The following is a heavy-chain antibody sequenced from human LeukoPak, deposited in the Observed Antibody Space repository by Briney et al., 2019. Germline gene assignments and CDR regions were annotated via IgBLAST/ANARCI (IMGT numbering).Heavy chain of an antibody. CDR3: ARDSSSSLVDYYYYMDV. J-gene: IGHJ6*03. Sequence: ASVKVSCKASGYTFTSYAMNWVRQAPGQGLEWMGWINTNTGNPTYAQGFTGRFVFSLDTSVSTAYLQISSLKAEDTAVYYCARDSSSSLVDYYYYMDVWGKGTTVTVSS. CDR1: GYTFTSYA. D-gene: IGHD6-6*01. V-gene: IGHV7-4-1*02. CDR2: INTNTGNP.